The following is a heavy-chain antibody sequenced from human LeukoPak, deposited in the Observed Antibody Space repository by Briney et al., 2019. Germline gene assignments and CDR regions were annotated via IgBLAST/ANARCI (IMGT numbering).Heavy chain of an antibody. V-gene: IGHV3-53*01. CDR1: GLTVSSNY. D-gene: IGHD1-1*01. J-gene: IGHJ4*02. CDR3: ARERPQLGTGTSWGFDY. CDR2: IYSGGST. Sequence: GGSLRLSCAASGLTVSSNYMSWVRQAPGKGLEWFSVIYSGGSTYYADSVKGRFTISRDNSKNTLYLQMNSLRAEDTAVYYCARERPQLGTGTSWGFDYWGQGTLVTVSS.